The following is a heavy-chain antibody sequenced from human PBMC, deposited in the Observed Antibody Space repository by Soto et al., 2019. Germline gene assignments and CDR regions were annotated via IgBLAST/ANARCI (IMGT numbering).Heavy chain of an antibody. V-gene: IGHV3-23*01. J-gene: IGHJ6*02. CDR2: ISGGGST. CDR3: AKGGLGYSGYDFPYYYYGMDV. D-gene: IGHD5-12*01. Sequence: GGSLRLSCAASGFTFSSYAMSWVRQAPGKGLEWVSAISGGGSTYYADSVKGRFTISRDNSKNTLYLQMNSLRAEDTAVYYCAKGGLGYSGYDFPYYYYGMDVWGQGTTVTVSS. CDR1: GFTFSSYA.